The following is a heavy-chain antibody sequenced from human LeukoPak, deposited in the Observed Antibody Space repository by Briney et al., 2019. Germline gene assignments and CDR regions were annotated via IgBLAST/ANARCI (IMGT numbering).Heavy chain of an antibody. D-gene: IGHD3-9*01. V-gene: IGHV4-34*01. CDR2: INHSGST. J-gene: IGHJ6*02. CDR1: GGSFSGYY. Sequence: SETLSLTCAVYGGSFSGYYWSWIRQPPGKGLEWIGEINHSGSTNYNPSLKSRVTISVDTSKNQFSLKLSSVTAADTAVYYCAREGPILYYYYGMDVWGQGTTVTVSS. CDR3: AREGPILYYYYGMDV.